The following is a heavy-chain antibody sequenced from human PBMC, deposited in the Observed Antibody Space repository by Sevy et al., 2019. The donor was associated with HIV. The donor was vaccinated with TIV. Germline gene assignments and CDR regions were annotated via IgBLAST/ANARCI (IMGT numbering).Heavy chain of an antibody. Sequence: GGSLRLSCEASGFTFSSYAMSWVRQAPGKGLEWVSGISDSGGSTYYADSVKGRFTISRDNSKNTLYLQMNSLRAEDTDVYYCAKRRRDSGGYYFDYWGQGTLVTVSS. D-gene: IGHD3-22*01. CDR2: ISDSGGST. CDR1: GFTFSSYA. V-gene: IGHV3-23*01. CDR3: AKRRRDSGGYYFDY. J-gene: IGHJ4*02.